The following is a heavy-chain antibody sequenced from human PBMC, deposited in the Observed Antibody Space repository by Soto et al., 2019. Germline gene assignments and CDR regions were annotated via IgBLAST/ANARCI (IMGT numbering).Heavy chain of an antibody. D-gene: IGHD3-3*01. CDR3: ARESSYDFWSGSSGRNNWFDP. CDR1: GYTFTGYY. CDR2: INPNSGGT. Sequence: ASVKVSCKASGYTFTGYYMHWVRQAPGQGLEWMGWINPNSGGTNYAQKFQGWVTMTRDTSISTAYMELSRLRSDDTAVYYCARESSYDFWSGSSGRNNWFDPWGQGTLVTVSS. J-gene: IGHJ5*02. V-gene: IGHV1-2*04.